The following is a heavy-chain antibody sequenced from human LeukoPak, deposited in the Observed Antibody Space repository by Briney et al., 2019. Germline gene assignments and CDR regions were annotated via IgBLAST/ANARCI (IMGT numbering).Heavy chain of an antibody. CDR3: ARDPSGGDYYDSSGYYDRDY. V-gene: IGHV3-30*03. D-gene: IGHD3-22*01. CDR2: ISYDENNK. CDR1: GFTFSSHG. J-gene: IGHJ4*02. Sequence: GGSLRLSCAASGFTFSSHGMHWVRQAPGKGLEWVAVISYDENNKYYTDSVKGRFTISRDNSKNTLFLQMNSLRAEDTAVYYCARDPSGGDYYDSSGYYDRDYWGQGTLVTVSS.